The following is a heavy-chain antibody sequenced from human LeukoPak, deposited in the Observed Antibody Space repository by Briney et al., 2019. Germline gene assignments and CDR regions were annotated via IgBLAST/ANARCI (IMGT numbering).Heavy chain of an antibody. CDR2: INPAGSTL. J-gene: IGHJ4*02. CDR1: GFTFSSFE. V-gene: IGHV3-48*03. CDR3: ARANPATTVTTFDY. D-gene: IGHD4-11*01. Sequence: GGSLRLSCAASGFTFSSFEMNWVRQAPGKGLEWISYINPAGSTLYYSDSVKGRFTISRDNAKNSLYLQMNSLRAEDTAVYYCARANPATTVTTFDYWGQGTLVTVSS.